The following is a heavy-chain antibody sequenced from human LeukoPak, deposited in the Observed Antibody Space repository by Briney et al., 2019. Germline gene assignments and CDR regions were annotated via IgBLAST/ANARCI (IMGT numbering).Heavy chain of an antibody. D-gene: IGHD2-15*01. CDR1: GYTFTGYY. Sequence: GASVKVSCKASGYTFTGYYMHWVRQAPGQGREWMGWINPNNGGTNYARKFHGRVTMTRDTSISTLYMELSSLRSDDTAVYYCARAYCSAGDCYEFDYWGQGTLVTVSS. CDR3: ARAYCSAGDCYEFDY. V-gene: IGHV1-2*02. J-gene: IGHJ4*02. CDR2: INPNNGGT.